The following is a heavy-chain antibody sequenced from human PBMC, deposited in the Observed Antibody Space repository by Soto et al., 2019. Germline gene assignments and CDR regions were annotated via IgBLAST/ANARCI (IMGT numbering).Heavy chain of an antibody. D-gene: IGHD6-13*01. CDR3: ARDLQIAAAGFDY. V-gene: IGHV3-21*01. Sequence: GGSLRLSCAASGFTFSSYSMKWVRQAPGKGLEWVSSISSSSSYIYYADSVKGRFTISRDNAKNSLYLQMNSLRAEDTAVYYCARDLQIAAAGFDYWGQGTLVTVSS. J-gene: IGHJ4*02. CDR1: GFTFSSYS. CDR2: ISSSSSYI.